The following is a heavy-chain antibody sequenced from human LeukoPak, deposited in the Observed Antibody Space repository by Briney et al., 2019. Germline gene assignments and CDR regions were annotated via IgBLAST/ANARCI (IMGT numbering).Heavy chain of an antibody. D-gene: IGHD4-23*01. CDR2: ISGSGGST. Sequence: GGSLRLSCAASGFTFSSYAMSWVRQAPGKGLEWVSAISGSGGSTYYADSVKGRFTISRDNSKNTLYLQMNSLRAEDTAVYYCAKRSGRTVVTRDAFDIWGQGTMVTVSS. CDR1: GFTFSSYA. CDR3: AKRSGRTVVTRDAFDI. V-gene: IGHV3-23*01. J-gene: IGHJ3*02.